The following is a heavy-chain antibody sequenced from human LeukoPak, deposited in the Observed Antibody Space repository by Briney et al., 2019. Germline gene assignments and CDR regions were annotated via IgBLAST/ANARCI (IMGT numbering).Heavy chain of an antibody. D-gene: IGHD1-26*01. J-gene: IGHJ4*02. CDR3: TRETGATDS. CDR2: ISSSRNTI. V-gene: IGHV3-48*01. CDR1: GFTFNYFS. Sequence: GGSLRLSCAASGFTFNYFSVNWVRQAPGKGLEWVSYISSSRNTIYYADSVKGRFTISRDNARNSLYLQMNSLRAEDTGLYYCTRETGATDSWGQGALVTVSS.